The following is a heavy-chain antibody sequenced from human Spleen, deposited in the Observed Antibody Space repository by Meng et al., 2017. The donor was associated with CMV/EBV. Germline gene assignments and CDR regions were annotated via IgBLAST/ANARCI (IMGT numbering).Heavy chain of an antibody. Sequence: ETLSLTCAASGFTFSDYAMHWVRQTPGKGPEWVSLISWDGGSTHYADSVKGRFTISRHNSKNSLYLQMNSLRGEDTALYYCAKGLTTPVIDSWGQGTLVTVSS. J-gene: IGHJ4*02. CDR1: GFTFSDYA. CDR2: ISWDGGST. CDR3: AKGLTTPVIDS. V-gene: IGHV3-43D*03. D-gene: IGHD4-11*01.